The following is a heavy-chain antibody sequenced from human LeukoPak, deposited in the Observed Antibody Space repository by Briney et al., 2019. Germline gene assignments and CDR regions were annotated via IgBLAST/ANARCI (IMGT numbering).Heavy chain of an antibody. D-gene: IGHD3-3*01. CDR2: MNPNSGNT. J-gene: IGHJ6*02. V-gene: IGHV1-8*02. Sequence: ASVKVSCKASGYTFTSNYIHWVRQAPGQGLEWMGWMNPNSGNTGYAQKFQGRVTMTRNTSISTAYMELSSLRSEDTAVYYCARVYYDFWSGYSFLDYYYYYGMDVWGQGTTVTVSS. CDR1: GYTFTSNY. CDR3: ARVYYDFWSGYSFLDYYYYYGMDV.